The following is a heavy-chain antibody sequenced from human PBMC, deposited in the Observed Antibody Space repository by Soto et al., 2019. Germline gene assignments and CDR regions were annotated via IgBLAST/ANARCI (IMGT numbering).Heavy chain of an antibody. J-gene: IGHJ4*02. D-gene: IGHD1-1*01. CDR1: GFNFGDYA. CDR2: IRSKTFGGTM. CDR3: TRDRDFLTGDTNNWNDVHPYFDY. Sequence: GGSLRLSCITSGFNFGDYAMGWFRQAPGEGLEWIGFIRSKTFGGTMVYAASVKGRFSISRDDSKSVAYLQMNSLKTEDTAVYYCTRDRDFLTGDTNNWNDVHPYFDYWGQGTLVTVSS. V-gene: IGHV3-49*03.